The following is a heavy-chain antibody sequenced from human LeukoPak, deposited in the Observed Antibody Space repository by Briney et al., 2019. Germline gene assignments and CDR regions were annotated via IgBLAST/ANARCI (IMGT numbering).Heavy chain of an antibody. J-gene: IGHJ4*02. CDR3: AKDKWVTTWFGEIDY. D-gene: IGHD4-17*01. Sequence: ASVKVSCKASGYTFTSYGISWVRQAPGQGLEWMGWISAYNGNTNYAQKLQGRVTMTTDTSTSTAYMELRSLRSDDTAVYYCAKDKWVTTWFGEIDYWGQGTLVTVSS. CDR2: ISAYNGNT. CDR1: GYTFTSYG. V-gene: IGHV1-18*01.